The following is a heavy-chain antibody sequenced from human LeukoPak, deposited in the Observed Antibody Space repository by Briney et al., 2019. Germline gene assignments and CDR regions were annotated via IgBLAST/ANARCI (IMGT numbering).Heavy chain of an antibody. V-gene: IGHV3-11*01. CDR1: GFTFSDCY. Sequence: GGSLRLSRAASGFTFSDCYMSWIRQAPGKGLEWVSYISSSGSTIYYADSVKGRFTISRDNAKNSLYLQMNSLRAEDTAVYYCARVYLGGSYVDYWGQGTLVTVSS. CDR3: ARVYLGGSYVDY. CDR2: ISSSGSTI. J-gene: IGHJ4*02. D-gene: IGHD3-16*01.